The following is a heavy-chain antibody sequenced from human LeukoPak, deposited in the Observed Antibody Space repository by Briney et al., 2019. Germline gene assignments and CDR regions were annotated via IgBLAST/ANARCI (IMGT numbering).Heavy chain of an antibody. CDR1: GFTFKSYA. CDR2: ITNGGTA. Sequence: GGSLRLSCVASGFTFKSYAMNWVRQAPGKGLEWVSGITNGGTAHYGDSVKGRFTISRDNSKSSLYLQMNTLSAEDTAVYYCAKGYFGSGSYYNPYFDYWGQETLVTVSS. V-gene: IGHV3-23*01. J-gene: IGHJ4*02. CDR3: AKGYFGSGSYYNPYFDY. D-gene: IGHD3-10*01.